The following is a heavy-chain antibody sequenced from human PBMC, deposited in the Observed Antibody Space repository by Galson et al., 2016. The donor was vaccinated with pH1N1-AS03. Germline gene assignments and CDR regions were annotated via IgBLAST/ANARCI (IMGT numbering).Heavy chain of an antibody. Sequence: SLRLSCAASGFVFNAYWMPWVRQAPGQGLVWVAHLNQNGGTTRYADSVRGRFTISTANAKNTLYLQMTTLTAEDTAVYYCARDQGGGDDYWGQGTLVTVTS. D-gene: IGHD3-10*01. CDR3: ARDQGGGDDY. J-gene: IGHJ4*02. CDR2: LNQNGGTT. V-gene: IGHV3-74*01. CDR1: GFVFNAYW.